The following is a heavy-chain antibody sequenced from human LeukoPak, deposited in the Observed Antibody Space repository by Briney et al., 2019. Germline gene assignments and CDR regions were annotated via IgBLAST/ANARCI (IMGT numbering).Heavy chain of an antibody. Sequence: GVPLSLSCGASGFTFSSYGMHWVRQAPGKGREGVANIKQDGSEKYYVDSVKGRFTISRDNAKNSLYLQMNSLRAEDTAVYYCAKGDFWSGYYTGSHFDYWGQGTLVTVSS. CDR1: GFTFSSYG. J-gene: IGHJ4*02. D-gene: IGHD3-3*01. CDR3: AKGDFWSGYYTGSHFDY. CDR2: IKQDGSEK. V-gene: IGHV3-7*03.